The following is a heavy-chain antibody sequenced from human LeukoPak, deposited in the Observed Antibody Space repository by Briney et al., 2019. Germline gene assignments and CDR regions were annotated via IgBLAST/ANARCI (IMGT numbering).Heavy chain of an antibody. Sequence: GGSLRLSCAASGFTFSSYWMSWVRQAQGKGLEWVANIKQDGSEKYYVDSVKGRFTISRDNAKNSLYLQMNSLRAEDTAVYYCARKSSSSWYALPTGGMDVWGQGTTVTVSS. CDR1: GFTFSSYW. J-gene: IGHJ6*02. D-gene: IGHD6-13*01. CDR2: IKQDGSEK. V-gene: IGHV3-7*05. CDR3: ARKSSSSWYALPTGGMDV.